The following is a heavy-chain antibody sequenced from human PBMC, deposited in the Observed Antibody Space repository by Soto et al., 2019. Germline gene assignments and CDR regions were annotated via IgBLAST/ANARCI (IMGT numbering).Heavy chain of an antibody. CDR1: GFTFTNYW. J-gene: IGHJ4*02. Sequence: EVQLVESGGGLVQPGGSLRLSCAASGFTFTNYWMHWVRQAPGKGLVWVSRIDADASGTSYADAVKGRCTIYRDNTTNTLSLQMNNLRAEDTAFYSCTTVFEIWGQGSLVIVSS. D-gene: IGHD3-9*01. CDR2: IDADASGT. CDR3: TTVFEI. V-gene: IGHV3-74*01.